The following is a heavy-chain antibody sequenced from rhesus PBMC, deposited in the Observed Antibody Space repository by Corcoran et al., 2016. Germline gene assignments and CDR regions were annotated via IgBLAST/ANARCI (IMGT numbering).Heavy chain of an antibody. J-gene: IGHJ4*01. CDR2: FDPEDAKA. CDR3: ARAGPSNSFDY. Sequence: VQLVQSGAEVKKPGASLKVSCKASGYTFIHPYLNWVRQAPGKGLEWRGRFDPEDAKAEYAQKFLDRVTITADMSTDTADMELSSLRSEDTAVYYCARAGPSNSFDYWGQGVLVTVSS. V-gene: IGHV1-111*02. CDR1: GYTFIHPY.